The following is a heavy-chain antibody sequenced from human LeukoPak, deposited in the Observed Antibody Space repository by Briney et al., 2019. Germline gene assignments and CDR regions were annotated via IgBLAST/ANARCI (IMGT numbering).Heavy chain of an antibody. D-gene: IGHD3-10*01. CDR1: GYTFTCYY. J-gene: IGHJ6*02. CDR2: INPNSGGT. V-gene: IGHV1-2*02. CDR3: ARTYYYGSGSYSFYGMDV. Sequence: ASVKVSCKASGYTFTCYYMHWVRQAPGQGLEWMGWINPNSGGTNYAQKFQGRVTMTRDTSISTAYMELSRLRSDDTAVYYCARTYYYGSGSYSFYGMDVWGQGTTVTVSS.